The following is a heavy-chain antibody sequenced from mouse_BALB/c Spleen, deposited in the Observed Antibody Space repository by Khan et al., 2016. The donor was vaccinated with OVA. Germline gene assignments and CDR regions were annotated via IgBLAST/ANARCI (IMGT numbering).Heavy chain of an antibody. J-gene: IGHJ4*01. Sequence: EVELVESGAELVKPGASVMLSCTASGFNIKDTYIHWVTQRPEQGLEWIGRIDPANGNTKFDPKFQGRATVTADTTSNTAYLQLSSLTSEDTAVYYCARIYYYGSSYWGQGTSVTVSS. CDR1: GFNIKDTY. D-gene: IGHD1-1*01. CDR3: ARIYYYGSSY. V-gene: IGHV14-3*02. CDR2: IDPANGNT.